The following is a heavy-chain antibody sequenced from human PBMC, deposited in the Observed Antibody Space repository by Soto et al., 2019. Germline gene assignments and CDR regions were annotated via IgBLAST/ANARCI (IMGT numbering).Heavy chain of an antibody. J-gene: IGHJ6*02. CDR2: INPNSGGT. V-gene: IGHV1-2*04. CDR3: ARDTYYYYGMDV. Sequence: ASVKVSCKASGYTFTGYYMHWGRQAPGQGLEWMGWINPNSGGTNYAQKFQGWVTMTRDTSISTAYMELSRLRSDDTAVYYCARDTYYYYGMDVWGQGTTVTVSS. CDR1: GYTFTGYY.